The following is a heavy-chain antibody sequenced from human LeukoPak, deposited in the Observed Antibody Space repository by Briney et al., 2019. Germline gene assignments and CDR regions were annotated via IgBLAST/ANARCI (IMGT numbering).Heavy chain of an antibody. CDR2: IYYSGST. V-gene: IGHV4-39*07. CDR3: AREGWYYYDSSGYLAFDI. Sequence: SETLSLTCTVSGGSISSSSYYWGWIRQPPGKGLEWIGSIYYSGSTYYNPSLKSRVTISVDTSKNQFSLKLSSVTAADTAVYYCAREGWYYYDSSGYLAFDIWGQGTMVTVSS. D-gene: IGHD3-22*01. CDR1: GGSISSSSYY. J-gene: IGHJ3*02.